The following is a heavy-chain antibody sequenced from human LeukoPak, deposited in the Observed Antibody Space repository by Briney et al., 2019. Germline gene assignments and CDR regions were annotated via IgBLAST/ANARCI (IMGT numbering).Heavy chain of an antibody. Sequence: PGGSLRLSCAASGFTFSSYSMNWVRQAPGKGLEWVSYISSSSSTIYYADSVKGRFTISRDNAKNSLYLQMNSLRAEDTAVYYCASRLLRFGESWSYYGMDVWGQGTTVTVSS. CDR1: GFTFSSYS. CDR2: ISSSSSTI. V-gene: IGHV3-48*01. J-gene: IGHJ6*02. D-gene: IGHD3-10*01. CDR3: ASRLLRFGESWSYYGMDV.